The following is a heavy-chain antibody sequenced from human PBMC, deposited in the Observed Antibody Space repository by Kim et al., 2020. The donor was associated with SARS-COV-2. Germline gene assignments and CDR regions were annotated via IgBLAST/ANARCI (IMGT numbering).Heavy chain of an antibody. J-gene: IGHJ2*01. V-gene: IGHV3-48*04. D-gene: IGHD3-22*01. Sequence: GGSLRLSCAASGFTFSSYSMNWVRQAPGKGLEWVSYISSSSSTIYYADSVKGRFTISRDNAKNSLYLQMNSLRAEDTAVYYCARDGYYDSSGYPHWYFDLWGRGTLVTVSS. CDR3: ARDGYYDSSGYPHWYFDL. CDR1: GFTFSSYS. CDR2: ISSSSSTI.